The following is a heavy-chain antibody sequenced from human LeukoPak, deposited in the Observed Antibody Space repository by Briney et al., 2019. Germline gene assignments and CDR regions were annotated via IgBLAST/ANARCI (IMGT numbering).Heavy chain of an antibody. CDR1: GFTFSSYS. CDR2: ISSSSSTI. CDR3: ARDRVQDLDIVVVPAAIRRNWFDP. D-gene: IGHD2-2*02. Sequence: GGSLRLSCAASGFTFSSYSMNWVRQAPGKGLEWVSYISSSSSTIYYADSVKGRFTISRDNAKNSLYLQMNSLRAEDTAVYYCARDRVQDLDIVVVPAAIRRNWFDPWGQGTLVTVSS. J-gene: IGHJ5*02. V-gene: IGHV3-48*01.